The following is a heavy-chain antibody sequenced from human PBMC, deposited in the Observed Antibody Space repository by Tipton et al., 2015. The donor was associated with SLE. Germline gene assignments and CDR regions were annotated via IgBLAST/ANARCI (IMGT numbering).Heavy chain of an antibody. CDR2: IYYSGST. V-gene: IGHV4-59*01. CDR3: ARNRGYCGGDCYSSFDY. J-gene: IGHJ4*02. Sequence: TLSLTCTASGGSISSYYWSWIRQPPGKGLEWIGYIYYSGSTNYNPSLKSRVTISVDTSKNQFSLKLSSVTAADTAVYYCARNRGYCGGDCYSSFDYWGQGTLVTVSS. CDR1: GGSISSYY. D-gene: IGHD2-21*01.